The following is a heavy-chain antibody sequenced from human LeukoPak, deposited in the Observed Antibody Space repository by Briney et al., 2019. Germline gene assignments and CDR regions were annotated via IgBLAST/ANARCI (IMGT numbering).Heavy chain of an antibody. D-gene: IGHD2-15*01. Sequence: GGSLRLSCAASGLSFSNYAMSWVRQAPGKRLEWVSGLSGSGGSAYYADSVKGRFTISRDNSKNLYLQMNSLRAEDTVVYYCAKSPVATTLPDAFDIWGQGTMVTVSS. CDR1: GLSFSNYA. V-gene: IGHV3-23*01. J-gene: IGHJ3*02. CDR3: AKSPVATTLPDAFDI. CDR2: LSGSGGSA.